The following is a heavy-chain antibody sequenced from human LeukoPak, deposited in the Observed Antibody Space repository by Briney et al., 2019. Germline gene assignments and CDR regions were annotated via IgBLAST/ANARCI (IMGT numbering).Heavy chain of an antibody. CDR1: GYTFTGYY. CDR3: ARDLQADCSGGSCYSSGYYYYGMDV. D-gene: IGHD2-15*01. J-gene: IGHJ6*02. Sequence: GASVKVSSKASGYTFTGYYMHWVRQAPGQGLEWMGWINPNSGGTNYAQKFQGRVTMTRDTSISTAYMELSRLRSDDTAVYYCARDLQADCSGGSCYSSGYYYYGMDVWGQGTTVTVSS. CDR2: INPNSGGT. V-gene: IGHV1-2*02.